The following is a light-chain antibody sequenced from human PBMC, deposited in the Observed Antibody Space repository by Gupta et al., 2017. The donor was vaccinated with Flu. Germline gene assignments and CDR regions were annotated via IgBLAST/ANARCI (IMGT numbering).Light chain of an antibody. V-gene: IGLV2-23*01. CDR3: CSYATSNTYV. Sequence: SIAISCTRPSDDVGSFKFVSWYQQHPVKAPKVIIFEASKRPSGVSNRFSGSKSGNTASLTISGLQAEDEADYYCCSYATSNTYVFGSGTKVIVL. CDR1: SDDVGSFKF. J-gene: IGLJ1*01. CDR2: EAS.